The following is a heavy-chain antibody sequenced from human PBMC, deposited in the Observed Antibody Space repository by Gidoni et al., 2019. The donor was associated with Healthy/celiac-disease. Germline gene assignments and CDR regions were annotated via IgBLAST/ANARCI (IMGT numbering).Heavy chain of an antibody. CDR2: ISYDGSNK. D-gene: IGHD3-10*01. Sequence: QVQLVESGGGVVQPGRSLRLSCAASGFTFSSYGMHGVRQAPGKGLEWVAVISYDGSNKYYADSVKGRFTISRDNSKNTLYLQMNSLRAEDTAVYYCAKDRLGVATMVQGVTIDYYYYGMDVWGQGTTVTVSS. CDR3: AKDRLGVATMVQGVTIDYYYYGMDV. CDR1: GFTFSSYG. V-gene: IGHV3-30*18. J-gene: IGHJ6*02.